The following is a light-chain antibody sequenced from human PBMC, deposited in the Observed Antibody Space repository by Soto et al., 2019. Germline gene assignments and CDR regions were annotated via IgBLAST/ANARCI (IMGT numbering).Light chain of an antibody. Sequence: QSVLTQPPSASGSPGQSVTISCTGTSSDVRGYNYVSWYQQHPGKAPKLMIYEVSKRPSGVPDRFSGSKSGNTASLTVSGLHPEDEADYYCSSYAGSNKSVFGTGTKLTVL. CDR1: SSDVRGYNY. V-gene: IGLV2-8*01. CDR2: EVS. J-gene: IGLJ1*01. CDR3: SSYAGSNKSV.